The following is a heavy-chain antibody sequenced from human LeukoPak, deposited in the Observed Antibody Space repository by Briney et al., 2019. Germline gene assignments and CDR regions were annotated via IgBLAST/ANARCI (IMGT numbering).Heavy chain of an antibody. Sequence: GGSLRLSCAASGFTFNNYGMCWVRQAPGKGLEWVSSISESGGTTDYADSVKGRFTISRDNSKNTLYLQVNSLRADDTAVYYCAKSHRGSCSSANCYGEGDYWGQGTLVIVSS. CDR2: ISESGGTT. V-gene: IGHV3-23*01. J-gene: IGHJ4*02. CDR1: GFTFNNYG. D-gene: IGHD2-2*01. CDR3: AKSHRGSCSSANCYGEGDY.